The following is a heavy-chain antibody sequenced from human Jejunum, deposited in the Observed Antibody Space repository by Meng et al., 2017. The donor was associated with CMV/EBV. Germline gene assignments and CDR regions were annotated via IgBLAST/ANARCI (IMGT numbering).Heavy chain of an antibody. CDR1: GYDFSNYG. J-gene: IGHJ4*02. D-gene: IGHD3-3*01. CDR2: ISPYNDNA. V-gene: IGHV1-18*01. Sequence: KAYGYDFSNYGFTWVRRAPGQGLEWMGYISPYNDNANYAQKFQGRVTMTRDTSTNTAYMELRSLRADDTAVYYCARVFGVAYFDSWGQGTLVTVSS. CDR3: ARVFGVAYFDS.